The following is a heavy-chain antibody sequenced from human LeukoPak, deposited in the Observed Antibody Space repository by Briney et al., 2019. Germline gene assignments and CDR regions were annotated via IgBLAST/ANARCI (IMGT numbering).Heavy chain of an antibody. D-gene: IGHD3-16*01. V-gene: IGHV3-66*02. CDR3: ARDYGGDGFDP. Sequence: GGSLRLSCAASGFTVSSNYMSWVRQAPGKGLEWVSVIYSGGSTYYADSVKGRFTVSRDNSKNTLYLQMNSLRAEDTAVYYCARDYGGDGFDPWGQGTLVTVSS. CDR2: IYSGGST. J-gene: IGHJ5*02. CDR1: GFTVSSNY.